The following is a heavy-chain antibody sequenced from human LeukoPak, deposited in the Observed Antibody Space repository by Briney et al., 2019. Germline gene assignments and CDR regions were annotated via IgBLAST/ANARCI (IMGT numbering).Heavy chain of an antibody. CDR2: ISGSGGST. CDR3: ATPQPGYSSGWWMNAFDI. Sequence: GESLRLSCAASGFTFSSYAMSWVRQAPGKGLEWVSAISGSGGSTYYADSVKGRFTISRDNSKNTLYLQMNSLRAEDTAVYYCATPQPGYSSGWWMNAFDIWGQGTMVTVSS. CDR1: GFTFSSYA. D-gene: IGHD6-19*01. V-gene: IGHV3-23*01. J-gene: IGHJ3*02.